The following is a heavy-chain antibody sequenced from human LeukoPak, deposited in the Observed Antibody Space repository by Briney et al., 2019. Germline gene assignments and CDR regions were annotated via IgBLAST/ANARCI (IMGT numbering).Heavy chain of an antibody. CDR3: ARGITIFGVVTHYYYYGMDV. Sequence: EASVKVSCKASGYTFTSYDINWVRQATGQGLEWMGWMNPNSGNTGYVQKFQGRVTMTRNTSISTAYMELSSLRSEDTAVYYCARGITIFGVVTHYYYYGMDVWGQGTTVTVSS. J-gene: IGHJ6*02. CDR1: GYTFTSYD. D-gene: IGHD3-3*01. V-gene: IGHV1-8*01. CDR2: MNPNSGNT.